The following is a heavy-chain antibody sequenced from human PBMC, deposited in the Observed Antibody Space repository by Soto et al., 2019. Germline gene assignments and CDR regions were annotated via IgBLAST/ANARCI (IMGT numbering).Heavy chain of an antibody. Sequence: GSLRLSCAASGFNFSNHWMHWVRQRPGEGLVWVSRITSDGKSKAYAESVKGRFAISRDNAKNTLYLQMNGLTAEDTAVYYCARESGDWPLNWVDPWGLGTLVTVSA. D-gene: IGHD2-21*02. CDR3: ARESGDWPLNWVDP. J-gene: IGHJ5*02. V-gene: IGHV3-74*01. CDR2: ITSDGKSK. CDR1: GFNFSNHW.